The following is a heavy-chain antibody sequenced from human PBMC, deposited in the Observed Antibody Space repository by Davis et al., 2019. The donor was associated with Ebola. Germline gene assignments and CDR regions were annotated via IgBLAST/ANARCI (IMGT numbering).Heavy chain of an antibody. CDR2: IYTGDSDT. D-gene: IGHD7-27*01. Sequence: KVCCKGSGYSFTSHWIGWVRQMPGKGLEWMGLIYTGDSDTRYSPSFRGQVTISADKSTKTAFLQWSSLKASDTGIYYCASLRRTITGMDDSFDIWGQGTMVTVSS. V-gene: IGHV5-51*01. CDR3: ASLRRTITGMDDSFDI. CDR1: GYSFTSHW. J-gene: IGHJ3*02.